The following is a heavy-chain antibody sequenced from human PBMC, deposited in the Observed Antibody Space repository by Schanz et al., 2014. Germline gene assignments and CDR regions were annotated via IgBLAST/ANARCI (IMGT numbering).Heavy chain of an antibody. J-gene: IGHJ4*02. CDR1: GFTFSAYW. Sequence: EVQLVESGGGLVQPGGSLRLSCAASGFTFSAYWMTWVRQAPGKGLDWVGNIKQDESERSYVDSVKGRFTISRDNAKNSLYLQMNSLRAEDTAVYYCARDKGGYYPFDYWGQGTLVTVSS. D-gene: IGHD3-3*01. V-gene: IGHV3-7*01. CDR2: IKQDESER. CDR3: ARDKGGYYPFDY.